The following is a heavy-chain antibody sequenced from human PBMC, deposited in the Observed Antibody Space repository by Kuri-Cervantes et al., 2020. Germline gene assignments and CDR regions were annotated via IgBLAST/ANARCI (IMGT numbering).Heavy chain of an antibody. Sequence: SLKISCAASGFTFDAYAMHWVRQAPGKGLEWVSGISWNSGSIGCADSVKGRFTISRDNAKNSLYLQMNSLRAEDTALYYCATGYCSSTSCNVDYWGQGTLVTVSS. CDR1: GFTFDAYA. D-gene: IGHD2-2*01. CDR2: ISWNSGSI. V-gene: IGHV3-9*01. CDR3: ATGYCSSTSCNVDY. J-gene: IGHJ4*02.